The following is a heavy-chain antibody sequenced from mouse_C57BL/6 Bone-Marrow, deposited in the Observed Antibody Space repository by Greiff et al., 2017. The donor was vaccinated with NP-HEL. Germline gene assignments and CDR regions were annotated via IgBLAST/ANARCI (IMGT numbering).Heavy chain of an antibody. D-gene: IGHD1-1*01. CDR2: IDPETGGT. CDR1: GYTFTDYE. V-gene: IGHV1-15*01. Sequence: QVHVKQSGAELVRPGASVTLSCKASGYTFTDYEMHWVKQTPVHGLEWIGAIDPETGGTAYNQKFKGKAILTADKSSSTAYMELRSLTSEDSAVYYCTSPYYYGSSTWFAYWGQGTLVTVSA. CDR3: TSPYYYGSSTWFAY. J-gene: IGHJ3*01.